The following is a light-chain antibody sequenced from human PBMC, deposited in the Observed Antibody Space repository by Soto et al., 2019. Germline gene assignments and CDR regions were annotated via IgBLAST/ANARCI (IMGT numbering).Light chain of an antibody. CDR2: GAS. Sequence: EIVLTQSPGTLSLSPGERVTLSCRASQSVSSTYLAWYQQKPGQAPRVLVYGASNRATGIPDRFSGSGSGTDFTLTISRLEPEDFAVYFCQQYGNSPPFTFGQGTK. J-gene: IGKJ2*01. CDR1: QSVSSTY. V-gene: IGKV3-20*01. CDR3: QQYGNSPPFT.